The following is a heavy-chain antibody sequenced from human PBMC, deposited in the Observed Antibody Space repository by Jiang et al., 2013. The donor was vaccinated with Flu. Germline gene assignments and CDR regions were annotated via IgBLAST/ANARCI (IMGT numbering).Heavy chain of an antibody. J-gene: IGHJ3*02. D-gene: IGHD2-21*02. V-gene: IGHV5-51*01. CDR1: GYSFTNYW. Sequence: GYSFTNYWIXVGAPDARERPGVMGIIYPGDSDTRYSPSFQGQVTISVDKSISTAYLQWSSLKASDTAMYYCASSVVVTAAKVYAFDIWGQGTMVTVSS. CDR2: IYPGDSDT. CDR3: ASSVVVTAAKVYAFDI.